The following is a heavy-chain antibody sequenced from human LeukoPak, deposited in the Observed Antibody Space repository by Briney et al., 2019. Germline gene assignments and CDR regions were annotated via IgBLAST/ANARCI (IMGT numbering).Heavy chain of an antibody. V-gene: IGHV1-46*01. CDR2: INPSGGST. J-gene: IGHJ4*02. CDR1: GYTFTSYY. CDR3: ARAAYGDYVGDNLDY. Sequence: ASVKVSCKASGYTFTSYYMHWVRQAPGQGLEWMGIINPSGGSTSYAQKFQGRVTMTRDTSTSTVYMELSSLRSEDTAVYYCARAAYGDYVGDNLDYWGQGTLVTVS. D-gene: IGHD4-17*01.